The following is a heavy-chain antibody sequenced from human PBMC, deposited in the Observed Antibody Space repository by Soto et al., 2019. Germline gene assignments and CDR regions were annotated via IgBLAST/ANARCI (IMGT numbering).Heavy chain of an antibody. D-gene: IGHD6-13*01. CDR1: GFTFSSYA. V-gene: IGHV3-30-3*01. J-gene: IGHJ4*02. Sequence: GGSLRLSCAASGFTFSSYAMHWVRQAPGKGLEWVAVISYDGSNKYYADSVKGRFTISRDNSKNTLYLQMNSLRAEDTAVYYCARDRAAAGYFDYWGQGTLVTVSS. CDR2: ISYDGSNK. CDR3: ARDRAAAGYFDY.